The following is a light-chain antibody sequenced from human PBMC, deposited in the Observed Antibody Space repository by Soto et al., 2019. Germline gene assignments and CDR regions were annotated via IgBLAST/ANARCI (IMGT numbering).Light chain of an antibody. CDR3: RQSYRTPRT. J-gene: IGKJ2*01. CDR2: AAS. Sequence: DIQMTQSPSSLSASVGDRVTIICRASQSITNYLNWYQQKPGKAPKLLIYAASTLQSGIPSRFSGSGSGTDFTLTISSLQPDDFATYYCRQSYRTPRTFGQGTKLEIK. CDR1: QSITNY. V-gene: IGKV1-39*01.